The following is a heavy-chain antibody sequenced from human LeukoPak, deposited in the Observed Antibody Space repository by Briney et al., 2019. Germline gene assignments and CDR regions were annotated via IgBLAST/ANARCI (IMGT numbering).Heavy chain of an antibody. Sequence: QSGGSLRLSCAASGFTFSNYWMSWVRQAPGKGLEWVANIKQDGSQKYYVDSVKGRFTISRDNAKNSLYLQMNSLRAEDTAVYYCARESLGGINWGQGTLVTVSS. CDR3: ARESLGGIN. J-gene: IGHJ4*02. CDR2: IKQDGSQK. V-gene: IGHV3-7*01. D-gene: IGHD3-3*01. CDR1: GFTFSNYW.